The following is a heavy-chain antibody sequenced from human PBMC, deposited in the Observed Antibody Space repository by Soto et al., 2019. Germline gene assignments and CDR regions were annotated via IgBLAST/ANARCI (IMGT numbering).Heavy chain of an antibody. CDR3: AKGRPPFDL. J-gene: IGHJ2*01. V-gene: IGHV3-23*01. D-gene: IGHD6-6*01. CDR1: QFTFSYYA. Sequence: EVQLLESGGGLVQPGGSLRLSCAASQFTFSYYAMGWVRQAPGKGLEWVSLISGAGGSTNYADSVKGRFAISRDNSENTLYLQMNSLSAEDTAVYYCAKGRPPFDLGGRGTLVIVSS. CDR2: ISGAGGST.